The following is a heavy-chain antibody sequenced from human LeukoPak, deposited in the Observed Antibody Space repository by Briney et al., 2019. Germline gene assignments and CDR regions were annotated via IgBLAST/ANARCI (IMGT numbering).Heavy chain of an antibody. J-gene: IGHJ4*02. V-gene: IGHV4-61*08. CDR2: IFYSGNT. CDR1: GGSISSGDYY. D-gene: IGHD6-19*01. Sequence: SETLSLTCTVSGGSISSGDYYWSWIRQPPGKGLEWIGNIFYSGNTKNNPSLKSRVTISVDTSKNQFSLKLSSVTAADTAVYYCARVLSDLYSSGWYVDYWGQGTLVTVSS. CDR3: ARVLSDLYSSGWYVDY.